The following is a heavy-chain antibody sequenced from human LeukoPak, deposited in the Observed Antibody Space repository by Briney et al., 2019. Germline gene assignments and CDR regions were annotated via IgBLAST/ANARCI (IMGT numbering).Heavy chain of an antibody. CDR3: ARDSSSWFDP. J-gene: IGHJ5*02. V-gene: IGHV4-61*02. CDR1: GGSIGKGSYY. Sequence: PSETLSLTCTVSGGSIGKGSYYWSWIRQPAGKGLEWIGRIYTSGSTNYNPSLKSRVTISVDTFKNQFSLKLSSVTAADTAVYYCARDSSSWFDPWGQGTLVTVSS. D-gene: IGHD6-13*01. CDR2: IYTSGST.